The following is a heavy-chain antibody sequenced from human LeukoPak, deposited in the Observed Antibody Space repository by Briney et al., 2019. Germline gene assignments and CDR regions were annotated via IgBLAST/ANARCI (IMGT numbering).Heavy chain of an antibody. V-gene: IGHV1-69*13. J-gene: IGHJ4*02. CDR2: IIPIFGTA. Sequence: ASVKVSCKASGGTFSSYAISWVRQAPGQGLEWMGGIIPIFGTANYAQKFQGRVTITADESTSTAYMELSSLRSEDPAVYYCARGFSMVRGYDYWGQGTLVTVSS. CDR1: GGTFSSYA. CDR3: ARGFSMVRGYDY. D-gene: IGHD3-10*01.